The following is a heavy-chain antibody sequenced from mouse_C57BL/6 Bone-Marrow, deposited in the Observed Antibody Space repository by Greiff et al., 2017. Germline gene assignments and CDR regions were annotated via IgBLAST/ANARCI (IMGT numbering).Heavy chain of an antibody. J-gene: IGHJ2*01. CDR2: THPNRGST. Sequence: QVQLQQPGAELVKPGASVKLSCKASGYTFTSYWMHWVKQRPGQGLEWIGMTHPNRGSTNYTEKFKSKATLTVDKSSSTAYMQLSSLTSEDSAVYYCASRIYYYGSSYYWGQGTTLTVSS. D-gene: IGHD1-1*01. CDR3: ASRIYYYGSSYY. CDR1: GYTFTSYW. V-gene: IGHV1-64*01.